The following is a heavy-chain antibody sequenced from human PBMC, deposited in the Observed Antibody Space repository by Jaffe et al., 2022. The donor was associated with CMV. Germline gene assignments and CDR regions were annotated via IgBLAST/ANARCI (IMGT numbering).Heavy chain of an antibody. Sequence: EVQLVESGGGLVQPGGSLRLSCAASGFIVNTYFMSWVRQAPGKGLEWVSVIYSGDSGGNTYYADSVKGRFTISRDNSKNTLYLHMNSLRAEDTAVYYCARGTNIGWYGDFWGQGTLVTVSS. D-gene: IGHD6-19*01. CDR1: GFIVNTYF. J-gene: IGHJ4*01. V-gene: IGHV3-66*01. CDR3: ARGTNIGWYGDF. CDR2: IYSGDSGGNT.